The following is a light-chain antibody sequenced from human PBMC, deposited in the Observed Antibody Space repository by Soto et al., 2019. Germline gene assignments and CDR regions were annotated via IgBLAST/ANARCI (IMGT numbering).Light chain of an antibody. J-gene: IGLJ1*01. CDR2: EVS. CDR3: SSYAGTNTPYV. CDR1: SSDVGGYYY. Sequence: LTQPPSASGSPGQSVTISCTGTSSDVGGYYYVSWYQQHPGKAPKLMIYEVSKRPSGVPDRFSGSKSGNTASLTVSGLQAEDEADYYCSSYAGTNTPYVFGNGTKVTVL. V-gene: IGLV2-8*01.